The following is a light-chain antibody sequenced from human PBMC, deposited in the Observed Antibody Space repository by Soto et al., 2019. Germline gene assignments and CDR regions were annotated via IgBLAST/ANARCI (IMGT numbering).Light chain of an antibody. V-gene: IGLV2-8*01. CDR1: SSDIGDYNY. CDR3: SSYADSNNFDV. J-gene: IGLJ1*01. CDR2: DVT. Sequence: QSALTQPASVSGSPGQSITISCVGTSSDIGDYNYVSWYQQHPGKVPKVIIYDVTKRPSGVPDRFSGSKSGNTASLTVSGLQADDEAAYYCSSYADSNNFDVFGPGTKLTVL.